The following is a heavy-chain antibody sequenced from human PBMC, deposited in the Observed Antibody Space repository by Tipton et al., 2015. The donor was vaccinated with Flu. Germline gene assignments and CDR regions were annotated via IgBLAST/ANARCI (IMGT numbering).Heavy chain of an antibody. V-gene: IGHV4-61*02. Sequence: TLSLTCSVSGASVRSGRYYWTWIRRPAGKGLEWIGRIYTTGRSNYNPSLESQVTISVDPSKNQFSLSLTSVTAADTAVYYCAREFLFFGELSTAYYFDSWGQGTQVAVSS. CDR1: GASVRSGRYY. J-gene: IGHJ4*02. CDR3: AREFLFFGELSTAYYFDS. CDR2: IYTTGRS. D-gene: IGHD3-16*01.